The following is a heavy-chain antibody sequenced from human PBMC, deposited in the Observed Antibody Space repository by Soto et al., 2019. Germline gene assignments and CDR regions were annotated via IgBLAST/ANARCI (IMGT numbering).Heavy chain of an antibody. V-gene: IGHV4-31*03. CDR2: IYYSGST. CDR1: GGSISSGGYY. J-gene: IGHJ4*02. D-gene: IGHD1-26*01. Sequence: QVQLQESGPGLVKPSQTLSLTCTVSGGSISSGGYYWSWIRQHPGKGLEWIGYIYYSGSTYYNPSLKSRHTISVDTSKNQASLKRSSVTAADTAVYYCAREGGIVGATSADYWGQGTLVTVSS. CDR3: AREGGIVGATSADY.